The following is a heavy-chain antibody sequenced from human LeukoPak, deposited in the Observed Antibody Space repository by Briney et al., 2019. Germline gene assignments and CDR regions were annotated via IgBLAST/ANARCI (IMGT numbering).Heavy chain of an antibody. CDR1: GYSFTNYW. V-gene: IGHV5-51*01. J-gene: IGHJ4*02. Sequence: GESLKISCKGSGYSFTNYWIGWMRQMPGKGLEWMGIVYPGDSDTRYSPSLEGQVTISADKSITTAYLQWSSLKASDNAMYYCARHSSSADIDYFDYWGQGTLVTVSS. CDR2: VYPGDSDT. CDR3: ARHSSSADIDYFDY.